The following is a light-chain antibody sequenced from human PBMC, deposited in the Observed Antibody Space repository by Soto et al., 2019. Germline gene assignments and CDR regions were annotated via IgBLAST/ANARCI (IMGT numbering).Light chain of an antibody. Sequence: EIVLTQSPATLSLSPGERATLSRRASQSISSYLAWYQQKPDHAPRLLIYDASNRATGIPARFSGSGSGTEFTLTISSLQPEDFAVYYCHQRSTWPFTFGPGTKVDIK. V-gene: IGKV3-11*01. CDR1: QSISSY. J-gene: IGKJ3*01. CDR2: DAS. CDR3: HQRSTWPFT.